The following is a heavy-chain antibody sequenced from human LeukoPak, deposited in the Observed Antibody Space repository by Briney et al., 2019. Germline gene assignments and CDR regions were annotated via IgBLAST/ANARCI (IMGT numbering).Heavy chain of an antibody. Sequence: ASVKVSCKASGYTFISYYIHWVRPAPGQGLEWMGLINPSSGNTPYAQQFQGRVTMTRDTSTSTVYMELSSLRSEDTAVYYCARHSLIGTTPFDYWGQGTLVTVPS. V-gene: IGHV1-46*01. D-gene: IGHD1-20*01. CDR3: ARHSLIGTTPFDY. CDR2: INPSSGNT. CDR1: GYTFISYY. J-gene: IGHJ4*02.